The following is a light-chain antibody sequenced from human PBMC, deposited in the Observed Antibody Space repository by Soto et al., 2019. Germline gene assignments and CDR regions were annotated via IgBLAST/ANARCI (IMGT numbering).Light chain of an antibody. CDR2: GAS. J-gene: IGKJ1*01. CDR1: QSVSSN. Sequence: EMVMTQSPATLSVSPGERATLSCRASQSVSSNLAWYQQKPGQAPRLLIYGASTRATGIPARFSGSGSGTEFTLTISSLQSEDFAVSYCQHYNNWPRTFGQGTKVEIK. CDR3: QHYNNWPRT. V-gene: IGKV3-15*01.